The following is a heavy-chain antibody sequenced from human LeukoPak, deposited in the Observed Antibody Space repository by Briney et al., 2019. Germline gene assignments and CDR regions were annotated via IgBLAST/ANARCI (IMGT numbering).Heavy chain of an antibody. CDR1: GFTFSSYA. CDR3: AKVAYDYVWGSYRYNSPDY. CDR2: ISGSGGST. J-gene: IGHJ4*02. D-gene: IGHD3-16*02. V-gene: IGHV3-23*01. Sequence: GGSLRLSCAASGFTFSSYAMSWVRQAPGKGLEWVSAISGSGGSTYYADSVKGRFTISRDNSKNTLYLQMNSLRAEDTAVYYCAKVAYDYVWGSYRYNSPDYWGQGTLVTVSS.